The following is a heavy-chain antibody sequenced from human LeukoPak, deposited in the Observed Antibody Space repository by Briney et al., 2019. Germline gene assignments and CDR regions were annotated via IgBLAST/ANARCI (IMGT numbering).Heavy chain of an antibody. V-gene: IGHV3-30*02. CDR3: AKDRGRLLWFGEGAAFDI. J-gene: IGHJ3*02. CDR1: GFTFRNYG. CDR2: IRYDGSNK. D-gene: IGHD3-10*01. Sequence: PGGSLRLSCAASGFTFRNYGMHWVRQAPGKGLEWVAFIRYDGSNKYYADSVKGRFTISRDNSKNTLYLQMNSLRAEDTAVYYCAKDRGRLLWFGEGAAFDIWGQGTMVTVSS.